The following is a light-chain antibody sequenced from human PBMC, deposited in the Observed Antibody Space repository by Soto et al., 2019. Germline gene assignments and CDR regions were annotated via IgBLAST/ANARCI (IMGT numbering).Light chain of an antibody. CDR2: GNS. CDR3: QSYDSSLSGSV. V-gene: IGLV1-40*01. Sequence: QSVLTQPPSVSRAPGQRVTISCTGSSSNIGAGYDVHWYQQLPGTAPKLLIYGNSNRPSGVPDRFSGSKSGTSASLAITGLQAEDEAYYYCQSYDSSLSGSVFGGGTKLTFL. CDR1: SSNIGAGYD. J-gene: IGLJ3*02.